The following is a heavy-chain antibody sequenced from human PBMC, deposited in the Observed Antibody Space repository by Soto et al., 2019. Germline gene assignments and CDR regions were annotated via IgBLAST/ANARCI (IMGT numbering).Heavy chain of an antibody. CDR3: TRRMEAATCTGGYLDL. Sequence: EVQLVESGGGLVQPGGSLKLSCAASGFTFSGSAMHWVRQASGKGLEWVGRIRSKANSYATAYAASVKGRFTISRDDSENTAYLQMNSLNTEVTAVYYCTRRMEAATCTGGYLDLWGRGTLVPVSS. CDR1: GFTFSGSA. J-gene: IGHJ2*01. V-gene: IGHV3-73*02. CDR2: IRSKANSYAT. D-gene: IGHD6-13*01.